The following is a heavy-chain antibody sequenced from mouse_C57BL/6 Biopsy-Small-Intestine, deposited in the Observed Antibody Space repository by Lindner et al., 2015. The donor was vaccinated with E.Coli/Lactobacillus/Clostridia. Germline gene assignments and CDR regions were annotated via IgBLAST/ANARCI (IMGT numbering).Heavy chain of an antibody. CDR1: GDNFLNYG. D-gene: IGHD2-5*01. V-gene: IGHV1-81*01. CDR2: ILPIFGIP. J-gene: IGHJ1*01. CDR3: ARDGDYSSAGYYQAYYGMDV. Sequence: SVKVSCKTSGDNFLNYGFSWVRQAPGQRLEWMGGILPIFGIPNYAQKFQARVKITADESTTTAFMEVSGLRSEDTAVYYCARDGDYSSAGYYQAYYGMDVWGQGTTVIVSS.